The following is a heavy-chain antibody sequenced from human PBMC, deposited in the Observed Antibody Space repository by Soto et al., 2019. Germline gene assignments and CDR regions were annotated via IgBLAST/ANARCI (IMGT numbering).Heavy chain of an antibody. J-gene: IGHJ3*02. CDR1: GYTFTSYD. D-gene: IGHD3-3*01. CDR2: MNPNSGNT. Sequence: QVQLVQSGAEVKKPGASVKVSCKASGYTFTSYDINWVRQATGQGLEWMGWMNPNSGNTGYAQKFQGRFTMTRNTSISTAYMELSSLRSEDTAVYYCASPARNYDFWSGYSFDIWGQGTMVTVSS. V-gene: IGHV1-8*01. CDR3: ASPARNYDFWSGYSFDI.